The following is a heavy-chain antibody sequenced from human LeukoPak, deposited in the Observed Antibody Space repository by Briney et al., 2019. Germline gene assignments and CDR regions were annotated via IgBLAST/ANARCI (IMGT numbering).Heavy chain of an antibody. CDR3: ARDGRRDSDAFDI. V-gene: IGHV3-11*04. CDR1: GLTFSDYY. J-gene: IGHJ3*02. D-gene: IGHD1-1*01. Sequence: GGSLRLSCAASGLTFSDYYMSWIRQAPGKGREWVSYISNSGSTIYYADSVRGRFTISRDNDKNSLYLQMNSLRAEDTAVYYCARDGRRDSDAFDIWGQGTMVTVSS. CDR2: ISNSGSTI.